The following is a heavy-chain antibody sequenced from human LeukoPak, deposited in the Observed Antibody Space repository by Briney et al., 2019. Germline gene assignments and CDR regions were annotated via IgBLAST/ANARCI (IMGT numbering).Heavy chain of an antibody. V-gene: IGHV4-34*01. CDR2: INHSGST. CDR3: TRSDGYGLVGI. Sequence: PSETLSLTCAVYGGSFSGYYWSWIRQPPGKGLEWIGEINHSGSTKYNPSLKSRVTMSVDTSKNQFSLKLSSVTAADTAVYYCTRSDGYGLVGIWGQGTMVTVSS. D-gene: IGHD3-10*01. CDR1: GGSFSGYY. J-gene: IGHJ3*01.